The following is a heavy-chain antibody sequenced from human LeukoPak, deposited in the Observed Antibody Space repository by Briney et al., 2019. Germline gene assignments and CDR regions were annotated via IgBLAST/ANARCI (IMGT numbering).Heavy chain of an antibody. J-gene: IGHJ4*02. D-gene: IGHD1-7*01. Sequence: SGGSLRLSCAASGLTFRNAWMSWVRQAPGKGLEWVARIKRKTDTGTIDYGAPVKGRFSISRDDSKNMLYLQMNSLNTEDTAVYYCAAGTGTSDFDYWGQGTLVTVSS. CDR2: IKRKTDTGTI. V-gene: IGHV3-15*01. CDR1: GLTFRNAW. CDR3: AAGTGTSDFDY.